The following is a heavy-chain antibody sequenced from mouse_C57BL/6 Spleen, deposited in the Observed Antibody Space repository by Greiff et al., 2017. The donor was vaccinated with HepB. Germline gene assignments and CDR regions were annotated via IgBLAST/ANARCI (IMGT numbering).Heavy chain of an antibody. V-gene: IGHV1-22*01. CDR2: INPNNGGT. J-gene: IGHJ2*01. D-gene: IGHD1-1*01. CDR3: ARFGTTVVATDYFDY. CDR1: GYTFTDYN. Sequence: EVKLVESGPELVKPGASVKMSCKASGYTFTDYNMHWVKQSHGKSLEWIGYINPNNGGTSYNQKFKGKATLTVYKSSSTAYMELRSLTSEDSAVYYCARFGTTVVATDYFDYWGQGTTLTVSS.